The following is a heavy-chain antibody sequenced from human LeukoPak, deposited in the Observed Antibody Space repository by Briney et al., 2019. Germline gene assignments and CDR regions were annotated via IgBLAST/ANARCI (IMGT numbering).Heavy chain of an antibody. CDR2: FNPNGGGT. CDR1: GYTFTGFY. V-gene: IGHV1-2*02. J-gene: IGHJ4*02. D-gene: IGHD3-22*01. CDR3: ARGARRINMIVVVIGAPPNYFDY. Sequence: ASVKVSCKASGYTFTGFYMDWVRQAPGRGRGWRAWFNPNGGGTNYAQKFQGSVTMTGDTSISTANMELSRMRSDDTAVYYCARGARRINMIVVVIGAPPNYFDYWGQGTLVTVSS.